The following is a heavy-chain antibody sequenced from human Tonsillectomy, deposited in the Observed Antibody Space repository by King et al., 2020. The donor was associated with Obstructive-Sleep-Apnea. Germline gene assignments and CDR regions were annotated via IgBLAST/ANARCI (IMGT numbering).Heavy chain of an antibody. Sequence: VQLVESGGGLVQPGGSLRLSCAASGFTFSRYWMHWVRQAPGKGLVWVSRINSDGSSKSYADSVKGRFTISRDNAKNTLYLQMNSLRAEDTAVYYCARENYYGSGSYYNWGQGTLVTVSS. CDR3: ARENYYGSGSYYN. CDR1: GFTFSRYW. V-gene: IGHV3-74*01. D-gene: IGHD3-10*01. J-gene: IGHJ4*02. CDR2: INSDGSSK.